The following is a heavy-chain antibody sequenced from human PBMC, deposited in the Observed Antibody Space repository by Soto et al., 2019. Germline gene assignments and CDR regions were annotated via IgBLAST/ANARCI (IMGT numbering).Heavy chain of an antibody. CDR2: INSDGSST. Sequence: GGSLRLSCAASGFTFSSYWMHWVRQAPGKGLVWVSRINSDGSSTSYADSVKGRFTISRDNAKNTLYLQMNSLRAEDTAVYYCARGGPPGYSYGPHLYYYYYGMDVWGQGTTVTVSS. CDR3: ARGGPPGYSYGPHLYYYYYGMDV. J-gene: IGHJ6*02. D-gene: IGHD5-18*01. CDR1: GFTFSSYW. V-gene: IGHV3-74*01.